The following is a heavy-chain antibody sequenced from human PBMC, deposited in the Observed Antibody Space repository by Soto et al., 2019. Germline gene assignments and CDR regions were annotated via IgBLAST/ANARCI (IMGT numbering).Heavy chain of an antibody. CDR2: IWYDGSNK. CDR1: GFTFSSYG. Sequence: QVQLVESGGGVVQPGRSLRLSCAASGFTFSSYGMHWVRQAPGKGLEWVAVIWYDGSNKYYADSVKGRFTISRDNSKNTLYLQMNSLRAEDTAVYYCARDRQQLVADAFDIWGQGIMVTVSS. J-gene: IGHJ3*02. D-gene: IGHD6-13*01. V-gene: IGHV3-33*01. CDR3: ARDRQQLVADAFDI.